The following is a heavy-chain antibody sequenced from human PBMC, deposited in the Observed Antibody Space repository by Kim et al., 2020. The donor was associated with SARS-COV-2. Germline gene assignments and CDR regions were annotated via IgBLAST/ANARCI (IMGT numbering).Heavy chain of an antibody. CDR1: GFTFSGSA. CDR2: IRSKANSYAT. D-gene: IGHD6-13*01. Sequence: GGSLRLSCAASGFTFSGSAMHWVRQASGKGLEWVGRIRSKANSYATAYAASVKGRFTISRDDSKNTAYLQMNSLKTEDTAVYYCTRPGYGSSWVHPPTYISWGQGTLVTVSS. CDR3: TRPGYGSSWVHPPTYIS. J-gene: IGHJ5*02. V-gene: IGHV3-73*01.